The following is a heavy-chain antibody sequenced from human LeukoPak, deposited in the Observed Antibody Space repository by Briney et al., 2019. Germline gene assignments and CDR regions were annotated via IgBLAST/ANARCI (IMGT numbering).Heavy chain of an antibody. CDR1: GFTFSSYA. Sequence: SGGSLRLSCAASGFTFSSYAMNWVRQAPGKGLEWVSALSGSGGSTYYADSVKGRFTISRDNSKNTLYLQMNSLRAEDTAVYYCAKGDFWSGYNDYWGQGTLVTVSS. CDR2: LSGSGGST. J-gene: IGHJ4*02. V-gene: IGHV3-23*01. CDR3: AKGDFWSGYNDY. D-gene: IGHD3-3*01.